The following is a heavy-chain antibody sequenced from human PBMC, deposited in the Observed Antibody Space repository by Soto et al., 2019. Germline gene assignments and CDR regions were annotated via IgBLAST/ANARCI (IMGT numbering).Heavy chain of an antibody. CDR1: GYSFTSYG. D-gene: IGHD5-18*01. CDR2: ISAYNGNT. CDR3: ARVWLASIATNWLDP. J-gene: IGHJ5*02. V-gene: IGHV1-18*01. Sequence: GASVKVSCKASGYSFTSYGLTWVRQAPGQGLEWMGWISAYNGNTNYAQKFQDRVTMTTGTSTSTAYMELRSLRSDDTAVYYCARVWLASIATNWLDPWGQGTLVTVSS.